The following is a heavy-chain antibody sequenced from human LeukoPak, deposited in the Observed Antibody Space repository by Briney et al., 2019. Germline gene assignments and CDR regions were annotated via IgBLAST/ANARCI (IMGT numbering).Heavy chain of an antibody. J-gene: IGHJ4*02. Sequence: PGRSLRLSCAASGFTFSSYAMHWVRQAPGKGLEWVAVISYDGSNKYYADSVKGRFTISRDNSKNTLYLQMNSLRAEDTAVYYCASWVGLGFDYWGQGTLVTVSS. CDR3: ASWVGLGFDY. CDR1: GFTFSSYA. D-gene: IGHD2-15*01. CDR2: ISYDGSNK. V-gene: IGHV3-30*04.